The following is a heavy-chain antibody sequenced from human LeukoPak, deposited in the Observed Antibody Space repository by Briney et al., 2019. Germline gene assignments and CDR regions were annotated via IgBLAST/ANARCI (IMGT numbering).Heavy chain of an antibody. Sequence: GGSLRLSCAASGFTFSSYAMSWVRQAPGKGLEWVSAISGSGHSTYYADPVKGRFTLSRDNSKNTLYLQMNSLRAEDTALYYCARVSGGQTVVVPAAPFDCWGQGTLVTVST. CDR3: ARVSGGQTVVVPAAPFDC. CDR1: GFTFSSYA. J-gene: IGHJ4*02. V-gene: IGHV3-23*01. D-gene: IGHD2-2*01. CDR2: ISGSGHST.